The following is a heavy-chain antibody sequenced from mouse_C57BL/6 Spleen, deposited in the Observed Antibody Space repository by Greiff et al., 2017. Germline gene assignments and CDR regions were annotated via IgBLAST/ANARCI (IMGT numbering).Heavy chain of an antibody. CDR1: GFTFSDYG. CDR3: AKISFYDGYYGDY. V-gene: IGHV5-17*01. J-gene: IGHJ2*01. Sequence: EVMLVESGGGLVKPGGSLKLSCAASGFTFSDYGMHWVRQAPEKGLEWVAYISSGSSTIYYADTVKGRFTISRDNAKNTLFLQMTSLRSEDTAMYYCAKISFYDGYYGDYWGQGTTLTVSS. D-gene: IGHD2-3*01. CDR2: ISSGSSTI.